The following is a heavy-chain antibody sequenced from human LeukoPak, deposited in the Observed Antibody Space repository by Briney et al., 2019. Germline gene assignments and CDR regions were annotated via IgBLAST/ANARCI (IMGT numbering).Heavy chain of an antibody. V-gene: IGHV3-7*01. CDR1: EFTFSDYW. J-gene: IGHJ6*02. Sequence: GGSLRLSYAASEFTFSDYWMSWVRQTPGKEPEWVANIKEDGSEKYYVDSVKGRFTVSRDNAKNSLFLQMNSLRVEDTAVYYCATYKNWVAGDVWGQGTTVSVSS. D-gene: IGHD7-27*01. CDR2: IKEDGSEK. CDR3: ATYKNWVAGDV.